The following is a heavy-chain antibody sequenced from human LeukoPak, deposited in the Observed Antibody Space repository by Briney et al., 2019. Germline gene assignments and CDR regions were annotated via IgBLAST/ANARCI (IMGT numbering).Heavy chain of an antibody. CDR2: ISGSGGST. V-gene: IGHV3-23*01. Sequence: GGSLGLSCAASGFTFSSYAMSWVRQAPGKGLEWVSAISGSGGSTYYADSVKGRFTISRDNSKNTLYLQMNSLRAEDTAVYYCAKAPLSYASNNWFDPWGQGTLVTVSS. J-gene: IGHJ5*02. CDR1: GFTFSSYA. D-gene: IGHD2-2*01. CDR3: AKAPLSYASNNWFDP.